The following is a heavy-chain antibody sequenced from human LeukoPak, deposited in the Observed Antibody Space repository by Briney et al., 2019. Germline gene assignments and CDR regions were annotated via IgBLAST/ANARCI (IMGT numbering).Heavy chain of an antibody. CDR3: ARVSSSSWYEGYKYYYYGMDV. J-gene: IGHJ6*02. Sequence: GASVKVSCKASGGTFSSYAISWVRQAPGQGLEWMGGIIPIFGTANYAQKFQGRVTITADESTSTAYMELSSLRSEDTAVYYCARVSSSSWYEGYKYYYYGMDVWGQGTTVTVSS. CDR2: IIPIFGTA. D-gene: IGHD6-13*01. CDR1: GGTFSSYA. V-gene: IGHV1-69*01.